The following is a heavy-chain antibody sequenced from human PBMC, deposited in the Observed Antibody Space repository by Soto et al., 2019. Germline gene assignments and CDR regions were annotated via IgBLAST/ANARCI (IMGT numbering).Heavy chain of an antibody. J-gene: IGHJ4*02. Sequence: ASAKVSCKASGYTFTSYSMHWVRQAPGQGLEWMGIINPSGGSTSYAQKFQGRVTMTADESTSTAYMELSSLRSEDTAVYYCANVGSKGVDYWGQGTLVTVSS. D-gene: IGHD2-2*01. CDR1: GYTFTSYS. CDR2: INPSGGST. CDR3: ANVGSKGVDY. V-gene: IGHV1-46*01.